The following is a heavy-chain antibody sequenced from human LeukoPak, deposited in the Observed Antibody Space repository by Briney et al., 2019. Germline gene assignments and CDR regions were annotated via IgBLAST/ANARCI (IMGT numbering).Heavy chain of an antibody. Sequence: GGSLRLSCAASGFTFSSYAMHWVRQAPGKGLEWGAVISYDGSNKCYADSVKGRFTISRDNSKNTLYLQMNSLRAEDTAVYYCARDVGEELGAYNWFDPWGQGTLVTVSS. D-gene: IGHD2-21*01. J-gene: IGHJ5*02. CDR1: GFTFSSYA. CDR2: ISYDGSNK. CDR3: ARDVGEELGAYNWFDP. V-gene: IGHV3-30-3*01.